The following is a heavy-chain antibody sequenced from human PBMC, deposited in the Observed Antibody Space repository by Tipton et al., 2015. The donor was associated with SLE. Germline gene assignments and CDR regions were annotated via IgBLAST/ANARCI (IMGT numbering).Heavy chain of an antibody. V-gene: IGHV4-30-2*01. CDR3: ASTPTFTMVRGVIITHYYYYMDV. Sequence: LRLSCVVSGGSISSDAYSWSWFRQPPGKGLEWIGEINHSGSTNYNPSLKSRVTISVDTSKNQFSLKLSSVTAADTAVYYCASTPTFTMVRGVIITHYYYYMDVWGKGTTVTVSS. CDR2: INHSGST. CDR1: GGSISSDAYS. D-gene: IGHD3-10*01. J-gene: IGHJ6*03.